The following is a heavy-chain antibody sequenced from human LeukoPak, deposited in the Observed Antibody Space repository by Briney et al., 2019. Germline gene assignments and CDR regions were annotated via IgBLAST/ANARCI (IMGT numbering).Heavy chain of an antibody. J-gene: IGHJ4*02. CDR3: ARQVTFGYAYAYYFDF. CDR2: INHSGST. V-gene: IGHV4-34*01. D-gene: IGHD3-16*01. Sequence: SETLSLTCAVYGGSFSGYYWSWLRQPPGKGLEWIGEINHSGSTNYNPSLKSRVTIPVDTSKNQFSLRLSSVTAADTAVYYCARQVTFGYAYAYYFDFWGQGALVTVSS. CDR1: GGSFSGYY.